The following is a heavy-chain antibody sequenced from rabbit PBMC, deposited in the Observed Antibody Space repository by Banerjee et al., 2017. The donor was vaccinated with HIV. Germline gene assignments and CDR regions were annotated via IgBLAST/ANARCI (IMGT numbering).Heavy chain of an antibody. CDR1: GIDFSSYYY. V-gene: IGHV1S43*01. D-gene: IGHD8-1*01. CDR3: ARSGYADSTDYNGFNL. J-gene: IGHJ4*01. Sequence: QEQLKETGGGLVQPGGSLTLSCKASGIDFSSYYYMSWVRQAPGKGLEWIGYIDPVFDSTYYASWVNGRFTISSHNAQNTLYLQLNSLTAADTATYFCARSGYADSTDYNGFNLWGPGTLVTVS. CDR2: IDPVFDST.